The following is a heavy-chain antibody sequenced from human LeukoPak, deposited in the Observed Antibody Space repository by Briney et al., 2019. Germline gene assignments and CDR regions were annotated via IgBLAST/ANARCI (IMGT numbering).Heavy chain of an antibody. D-gene: IGHD3-22*01. V-gene: IGHV3-23*01. J-gene: IGHJ4*02. CDR2: ISGSGGST. Sequence: GGSLRLSCAASGFTFSSYAMNWVRQAPGKGLEWVSAISGSGGSTYYADSVKGRFTISRDNSKNTLYLQMNSLRAEDTAVYYCAKDARISMIVVVRGAQPYYFDYWGQGTLVTVSS. CDR3: AKDARISMIVVVRGAQPYYFDY. CDR1: GFTFSSYA.